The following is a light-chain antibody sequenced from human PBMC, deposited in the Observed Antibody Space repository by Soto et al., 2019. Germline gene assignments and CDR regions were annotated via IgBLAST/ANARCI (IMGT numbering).Light chain of an antibody. CDR3: GTWDNSLSIYV. J-gene: IGLJ1*01. V-gene: IGLV1-51*02. CDR2: EDN. CDR1: SSNIGNNY. Sequence: QSVLTRPPSVSAAPGQKVTIFCSGTSSNIGNNYVSWYQHFPGTAPKLLIYEDNKRPSEIPDRFSGSKSGTSATLGITGLQTGDKADYYCGTWDNSLSIYVFATGTKVTVL.